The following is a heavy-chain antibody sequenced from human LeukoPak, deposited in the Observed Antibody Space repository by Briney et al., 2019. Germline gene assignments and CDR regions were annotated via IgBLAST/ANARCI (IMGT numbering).Heavy chain of an antibody. D-gene: IGHD4-17*01. V-gene: IGHV6-1*01. CDR2: TYYRSKWYN. J-gene: IGHJ4*02. Sequence: SQTLSLTCAISGDSFSSNSAAWNWIRQAPSRGLEWLVRTYYRSKWYNDYAVSVKSRITINPDTFKNQFSLQMNSVAPEDTAVYYCARDLNLYGDHGFYDYWGQGTLVTVSS. CDR3: ARDLNLYGDHGFYDY. CDR1: GDSFSSNSAA.